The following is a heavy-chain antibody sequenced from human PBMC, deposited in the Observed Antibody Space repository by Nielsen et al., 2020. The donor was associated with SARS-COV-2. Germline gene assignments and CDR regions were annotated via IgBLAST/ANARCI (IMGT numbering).Heavy chain of an antibody. CDR2: IYYSGTT. CDR1: GGSIRSSCYY. V-gene: IGHV4-61*05. CDR3: ARGGIAAAGTRLLWYWYFDL. Sequence: SATLSLTCTVSGGSIRSSCYYWGWLRPPPWKGLEWIGYIYYSGTTNYNPSLKSRVTISVDTSKNQFSLKLSSVTAADTAVYYCARGGIAAAGTRLLWYWYFDLWGRGTLVTVSS. J-gene: IGHJ2*01. D-gene: IGHD6-13*01.